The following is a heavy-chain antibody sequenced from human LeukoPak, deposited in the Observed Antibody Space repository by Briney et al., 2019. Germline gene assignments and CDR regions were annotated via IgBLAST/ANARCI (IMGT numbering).Heavy chain of an antibody. V-gene: IGHV1-8*01. J-gene: IGHJ4*02. CDR3: ARAHRRLIAAAGNLLYYFDY. Sequence: ASVKVSCKASGYTFTSYDINWVRQATGQGLEWMGWMNPNSGNTGYAQKFQGRVTMTRSTSISTAYMELSSLRSEDTAVYYCARAHRRLIAAAGNLLYYFDYWGQGTLVTVSS. CDR2: MNPNSGNT. D-gene: IGHD6-13*01. CDR1: GYTFTSYD.